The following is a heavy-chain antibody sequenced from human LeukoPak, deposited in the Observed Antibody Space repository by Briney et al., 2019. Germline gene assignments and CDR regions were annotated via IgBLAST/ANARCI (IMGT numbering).Heavy chain of an antibody. J-gene: IGHJ1*01. V-gene: IGHV3-74*01. D-gene: IGHD1-26*01. CDR2: INTDGSIT. CDR1: GFTFSTYW. Sequence: GGSLRLSCAASGFTFSTYWMHWVRQAPGKGLLWVSRINTDGSITNYADSVKGRFTISRDNAKNTLYLQMNSLRSEYTAVYYCAIVPPSVGEATSEYFQDWGQGTLVTVSS. CDR3: AIVPPSVGEATSEYFQD.